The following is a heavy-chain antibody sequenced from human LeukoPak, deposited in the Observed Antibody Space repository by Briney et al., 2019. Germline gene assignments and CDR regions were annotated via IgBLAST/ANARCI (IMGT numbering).Heavy chain of an antibody. CDR1: GYTFTGYY. CDR3: ARARVVTKWIDY. J-gene: IGHJ4*02. V-gene: IGHV1-2*06. D-gene: IGHD2-21*02. Sequence: ASVKVSCKASGYTFTGYYMHWVRQAPGQGLEWMGRINPNSGGTNYAQKFQGRVTMTRDTSISTAYMELSRLGSDDTAVYYCARARVVTKWIDYWGQGTLVTVSS. CDR2: INPNSGGT.